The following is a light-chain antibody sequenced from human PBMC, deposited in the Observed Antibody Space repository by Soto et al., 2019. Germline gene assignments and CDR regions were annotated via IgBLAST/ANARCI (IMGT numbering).Light chain of an antibody. Sequence: EIVMTQSPATLSVSPGERATLSCRASQSVSSYLAWYQQKPGQAPRLLVYGASTRATGIPARFSGRGSGTEFTLTISSLQSEDFAVYYCQQYSNWHTFGGGNKVEIK. CDR2: GAS. CDR1: QSVSSY. J-gene: IGKJ4*02. V-gene: IGKV3-15*01. CDR3: QQYSNWHT.